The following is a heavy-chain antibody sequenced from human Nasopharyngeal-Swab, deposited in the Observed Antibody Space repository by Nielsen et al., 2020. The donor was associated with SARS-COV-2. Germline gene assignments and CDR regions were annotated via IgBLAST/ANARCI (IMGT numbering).Heavy chain of an antibody. J-gene: IGHJ3*02. Sequence: GESLKISCTTSGFTFGDYAMSWFRQAPGKGLEWVGFIRSKTYGGAPEYAASVKGRFTISRDGAESIAYLQMNSLETEDTGVYYCARSVGSFYGQGAFDIWRQGTMVTVSS. CDR3: ARSVGSFYGQGAFDI. D-gene: IGHD1-26*01. V-gene: IGHV3-49*01. CDR1: GFTFGDYA. CDR2: IRSKTYGGAP.